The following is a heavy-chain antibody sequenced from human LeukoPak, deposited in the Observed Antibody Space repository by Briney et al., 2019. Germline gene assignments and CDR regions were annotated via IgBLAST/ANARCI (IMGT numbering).Heavy chain of an antibody. CDR3: ARASRITMVRGVIGPDY. Sequence: GGSLRLSCAASGFTFSSYGMHWVRQAPGKGLEWVAVICYDGSNKYYADSVKGRFTISRDNSKNTLYLQMNSLRAEDTAVYYCARASRITMVRGVIGPDYWGQGTLVTVSS. V-gene: IGHV3-33*01. CDR2: ICYDGSNK. J-gene: IGHJ4*02. D-gene: IGHD3-10*01. CDR1: GFTFSSYG.